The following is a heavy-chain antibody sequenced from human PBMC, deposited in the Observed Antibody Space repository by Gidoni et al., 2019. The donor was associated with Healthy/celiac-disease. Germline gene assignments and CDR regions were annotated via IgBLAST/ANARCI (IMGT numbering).Heavy chain of an antibody. J-gene: IGHJ5*02. V-gene: IGHV5-51*01. Sequence: EVQLVQSGAEVKKPGESLKISCKGSGYSFTSYWIGWVRQMPGKGLEWMGIIYPGDSDTRYSPSFQGQVTISADKSISTAYLQWSSLKASDTAMYYCARQARGQEGSSWYRRLPLYFPDNNWFDPWGQGTLVTVSS. CDR1: GYSFTSYW. CDR3: ARQARGQEGSSWYRRLPLYFPDNNWFDP. CDR2: IYPGDSDT. D-gene: IGHD6-13*01.